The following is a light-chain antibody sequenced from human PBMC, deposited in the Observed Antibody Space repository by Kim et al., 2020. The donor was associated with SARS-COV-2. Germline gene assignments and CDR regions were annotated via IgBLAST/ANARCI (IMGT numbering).Light chain of an antibody. CDR1: NLGEKY. CDR2: QDT. J-gene: IGLJ1*01. V-gene: IGLV3-1*01. Sequence: SVPPGQTASITCSGDNLGEKYACWYQQKPGQSPVVVIYQDTKRPSGIPERFSGSNSGNTATLTISGTQAMDEADYYCQAWDSSTAVFGTGTKVTVL. CDR3: QAWDSSTAV.